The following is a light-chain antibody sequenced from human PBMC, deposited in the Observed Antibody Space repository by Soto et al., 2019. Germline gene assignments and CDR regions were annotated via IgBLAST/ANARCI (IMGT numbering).Light chain of an antibody. Sequence: EIVLTQSPGTLSLSPGERATLSCRASQSVSSSYLAWYQQKPGQAPRLLIYGASSRATGIPDMFSGSGSGTDFSLTISRLEPEDVAVYYCQQYGSSLFTFGPGTKVYI. CDR3: QQYGSSLFT. CDR1: QSVSSSY. J-gene: IGKJ3*01. V-gene: IGKV3-20*01. CDR2: GAS.